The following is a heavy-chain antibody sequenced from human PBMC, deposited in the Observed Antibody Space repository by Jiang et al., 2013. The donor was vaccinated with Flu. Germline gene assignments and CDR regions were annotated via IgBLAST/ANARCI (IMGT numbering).Heavy chain of an antibody. Sequence: GAEVKKPGASVKVSCKASGYTFTSYGISWVRQAPGQGLEWMGWINPNSGGTNYAQKFQGRVTMTRDTSISTAYMELSRLRSDDTAVYYCAIRYSSSWYYGMDVWGQGTTVTVSS. CDR1: GYTFTSYG. CDR2: INPNSGGT. D-gene: IGHD6-13*01. V-gene: IGHV1-2*02. CDR3: AIRYSSSWYYGMDV. J-gene: IGHJ6*02.